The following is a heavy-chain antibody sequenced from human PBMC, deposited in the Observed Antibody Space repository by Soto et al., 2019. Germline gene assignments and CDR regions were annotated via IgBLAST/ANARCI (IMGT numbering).Heavy chain of an antibody. D-gene: IGHD1-26*01. CDR1: GGSISSGDYY. CDR3: ARGVGV. V-gene: IGHV4-30-4*01. Sequence: QVQLQESGPGLVKPSQTLSLTCTVSGGSISSGDYYWSWIRQPPGKGLEWIGYMYYSGSTYYNPSLKSRVNNSVDPAKDHVSLKLGSVTAADSAVYYWARGVGVWGPGTTGHGSS. CDR2: MYYSGST. J-gene: IGHJ6*02.